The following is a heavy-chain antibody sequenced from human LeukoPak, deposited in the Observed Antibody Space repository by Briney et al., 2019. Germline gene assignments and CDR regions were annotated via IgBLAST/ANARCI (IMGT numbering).Heavy chain of an antibody. D-gene: IGHD3-9*01. V-gene: IGHV3-48*04. J-gene: IGHJ3*02. Sequence: GGSLRLSCAASGFTFSSYSMNWVRQAPGKGLEWVSYISSSSTIYYADSVKGRFTISRDNAKNSLYLQMNSLRAEDTAVYYCARDRAPYDILTGYYISDAFDIWGQGTMVTVSS. CDR2: ISSSSTI. CDR1: GFTFSSYS. CDR3: ARDRAPYDILTGYYISDAFDI.